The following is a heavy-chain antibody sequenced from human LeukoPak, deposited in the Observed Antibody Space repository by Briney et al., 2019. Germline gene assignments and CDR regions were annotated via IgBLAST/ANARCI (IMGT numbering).Heavy chain of an antibody. D-gene: IGHD3-3*01. CDR3: ATGIEWFPDAFDI. CDR2: FDPEDGET. CDR1: GYTLTELS. Sequence: ASVKVSCKVSGYTLTELSMHWVRQAPGKGLEWMGGFDPEDGETIYAQKFQGRVTMTEDTSTDTAYMEPSSLRSEDTAVYYCATGIEWFPDAFDIWGQGTMVTASS. V-gene: IGHV1-24*01. J-gene: IGHJ3*02.